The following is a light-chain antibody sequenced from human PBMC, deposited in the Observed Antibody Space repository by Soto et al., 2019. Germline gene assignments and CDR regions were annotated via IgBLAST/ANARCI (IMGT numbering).Light chain of an antibody. Sequence: EIVLTQSPATLSLSPGEGATLSCRASQSVSSYLAWYQQKPGQAPRLLIYDASNRATGIPARFSGSGSGTDFTLTISSLQPEDFATYYCQQSYSTPVTFGPGTKVDIK. CDR1: QSVSSY. CDR3: QQSYSTPVT. V-gene: IGKV3-11*01. J-gene: IGKJ3*01. CDR2: DAS.